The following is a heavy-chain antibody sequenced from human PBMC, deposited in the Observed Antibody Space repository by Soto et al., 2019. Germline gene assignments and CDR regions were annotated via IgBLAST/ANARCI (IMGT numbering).Heavy chain of an antibody. CDR1: GYTFTSYG. Sequence: QVQLVQSGAEVKKPGASVKVSCKASGYTFTSYGISWVRQAPGQGLEWMGWISAYNGNTNYAQKLQGRVTMTTDTSPSTAYMELRSLRSDDTAVYYCAREDGSGSYSDTYYYYYGMDVWGQGTTVTVSS. CDR2: ISAYNGNT. V-gene: IGHV1-18*04. D-gene: IGHD3-10*01. J-gene: IGHJ6*02. CDR3: AREDGSGSYSDTYYYYYGMDV.